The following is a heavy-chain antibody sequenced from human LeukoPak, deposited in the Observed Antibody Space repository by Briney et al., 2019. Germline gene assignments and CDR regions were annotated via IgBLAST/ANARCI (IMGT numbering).Heavy chain of an antibody. CDR1: GFTFSTYE. CDR2: ISSRSGHT. CDR3: ARELDGIKDLDY. Sequence: GGSLRLSCEASGFTFSTYEMNWVRQAPGKGLEWVSSISSRSGHTFYADSVRGRFTISRDTTKNSLYLQMNSLRAVDTAVYYCARELDGIKDLDYWGQGTLVTVSS. J-gene: IGHJ4*02. V-gene: IGHV3-21*01. D-gene: IGHD1-1*01.